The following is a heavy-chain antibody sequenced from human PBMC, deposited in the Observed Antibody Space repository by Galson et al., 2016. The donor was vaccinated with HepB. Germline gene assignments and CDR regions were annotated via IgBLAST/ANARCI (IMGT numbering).Heavy chain of an antibody. Sequence: SLRLSCAASGFSLGDYAMSWFRQAPGKGLEWVGFIRNNSSGGTRVYAASVKGRFTISRDDSKSIAYLQMNSLKTEDPALYYCTRQGYYYSSGSFSNFDLWGRGTLVTVSS. V-gene: IGHV3-49*03. CDR3: TRQGYYYSSGSFSNFDL. D-gene: IGHD3-10*01. CDR2: IRNNSSGGTR. J-gene: IGHJ2*01. CDR1: GFSLGDYA.